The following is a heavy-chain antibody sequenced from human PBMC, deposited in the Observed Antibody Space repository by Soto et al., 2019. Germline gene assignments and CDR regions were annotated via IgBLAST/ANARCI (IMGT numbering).Heavy chain of an antibody. CDR1: GGSISSGGYY. D-gene: IGHD3-10*01. CDR3: ARDSLLLWFGELLSASYGMDV. V-gene: IGHV4-30-4*08. CDR2: IYYSGST. J-gene: IGHJ6*02. Sequence: SETLSLTCTVSGGSISSGGYYWSWIRQHPGKGLEWIGYIYYSGSTYYNPSLKSRVTISVDTSKNQFSLKLSSVTAADTAVYYCARDSLLLWFGELLSASYGMDVWGQGTTVTVSS.